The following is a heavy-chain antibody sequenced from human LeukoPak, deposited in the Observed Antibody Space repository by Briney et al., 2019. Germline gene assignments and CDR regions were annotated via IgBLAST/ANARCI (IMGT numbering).Heavy chain of an antibody. Sequence: ASVKVSCKASGYTFTSYYMHWVRQAPGQGLEWMGIINPSGGSTSYAQKFQGRVTMTRDMSTSTVYMELSSLRSEDTAVYYCATYDSSAPFDYWGQGTLVTVSS. J-gene: IGHJ4*02. CDR2: INPSGGST. CDR3: ATYDSSAPFDY. V-gene: IGHV1-46*01. CDR1: GYTFTSYY. D-gene: IGHD3-22*01.